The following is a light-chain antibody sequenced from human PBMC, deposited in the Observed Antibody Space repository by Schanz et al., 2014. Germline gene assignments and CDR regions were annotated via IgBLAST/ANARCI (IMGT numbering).Light chain of an antibody. CDR1: SSDVGNYNL. CDR2: EGS. Sequence: QSALTQPASVSGSPGESITISCTGTSSDVGNYNLVSWYQQDAGKAPKLIIYEGSKRPSGVSHRFSGSKSGSTASLRISELQAEDESNYSCCSYAGSSTYVFGTGTKLTVL. CDR3: CSYAGSSTYV. V-gene: IGLV2-23*01. J-gene: IGLJ1*01.